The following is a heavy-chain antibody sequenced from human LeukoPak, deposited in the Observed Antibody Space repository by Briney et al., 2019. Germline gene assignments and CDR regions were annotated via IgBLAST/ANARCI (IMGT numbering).Heavy chain of an antibody. V-gene: IGHV3-74*01. J-gene: IGHJ6*02. D-gene: IGHD2-21*01. CDR3: ARELAYYYSMDV. Sequence: PGGSLRLSCAASGFTFSDYWIHWVRQAPGKGLVWVSRINTDGSITNYADSVKGRFSISRDNAKNTLYLQMSSLRAEDTAVYYCARELAYYYSMDVWGQGTTVTVSS. CDR2: INTDGSIT. CDR1: GFTFSDYW.